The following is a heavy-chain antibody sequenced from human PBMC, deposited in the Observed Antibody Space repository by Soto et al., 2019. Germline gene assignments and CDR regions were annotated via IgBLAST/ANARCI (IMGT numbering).Heavy chain of an antibody. Sequence: QVQLVESGGGVVQPGRSLRLSCAASGFTFSSYAMHWVRQAPGKGLEWVAVISYDGSNKYYADSVKGRFTISRDNSKNTLYLQMNSLRAEDTAVYYCARDAGAFDAFDYWGQGTLVTVSS. CDR3: ARDAGAFDAFDY. CDR1: GFTFSSYA. D-gene: IGHD3-3*02. V-gene: IGHV3-30-3*01. J-gene: IGHJ4*02. CDR2: ISYDGSNK.